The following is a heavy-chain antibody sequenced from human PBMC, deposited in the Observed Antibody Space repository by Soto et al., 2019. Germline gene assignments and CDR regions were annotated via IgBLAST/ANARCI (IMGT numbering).Heavy chain of an antibody. V-gene: IGHV3-74*01. CDR3: TSDTFGLRDT. CDR1: RFPFSHYW. Sequence: GGSLRLSCAASRFPFSHYWMHWVRQTPGKGLVWVSRINPAGTITNYADSVEGRFTISRDNADSALFLQMNSLSAEDTAIYYCTSDTFGLRDTWGQGTLVTVSS. D-gene: IGHD3-16*01. CDR2: INPAGTIT. J-gene: IGHJ5*02.